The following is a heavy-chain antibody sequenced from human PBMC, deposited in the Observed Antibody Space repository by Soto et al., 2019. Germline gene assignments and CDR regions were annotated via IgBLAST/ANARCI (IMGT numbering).Heavy chain of an antibody. D-gene: IGHD2-15*01. J-gene: IGHJ6*02. CDR3: VRDGEYRYQGGSTKYYGMDV. CDR1: GVTFSNAA. V-gene: IGHV1-69*01. CDR2: IIPIFGGA. Sequence: VQVVQSVAEATKPGSSVKLSCKVSGVTFSNAAFSWVRQAPGQGLEWMGGIIPIFGGAKYTEKFQARVKITADEMTDIGYMELTSHRIDDTPVYFGVRDGEYRYQGGSTKYYGMDVWGQGSTVSVSS.